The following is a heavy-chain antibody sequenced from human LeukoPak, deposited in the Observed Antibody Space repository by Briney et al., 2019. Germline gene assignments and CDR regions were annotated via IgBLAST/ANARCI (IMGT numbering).Heavy chain of an antibody. V-gene: IGHV4-31*02. CDR2: IYYSGST. Sequence: LRLSCAASGFTFSSYAMSWVRQAPGKGLEWIGYIYYSGSTPYYPSLKSRVTISVDTSKNQFSLKLSSVTAADTAVYYCARESPMTTAQSWDRGWYFDLWGRGTLVTVSS. D-gene: IGHD4-17*01. CDR1: GFTFSSYA. CDR3: ARESPMTTAQSWDRGWYFDL. J-gene: IGHJ2*01.